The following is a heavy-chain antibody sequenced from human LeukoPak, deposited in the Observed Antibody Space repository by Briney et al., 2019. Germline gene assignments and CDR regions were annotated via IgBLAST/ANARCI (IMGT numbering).Heavy chain of an antibody. V-gene: IGHV4-59*01. Sequence: SSETLSLPCTVSGGSISSFYWRWIRQPPGKGLEWIGYIYYSGSTNYIPSLKSRVTISVDTSKSQFALKLSSVTAADTAVYYCARETAAAHFDYWGQGTLVTVSS. D-gene: IGHD2-2*01. CDR1: GGSISSFY. CDR3: ARETAAAHFDY. J-gene: IGHJ4*02. CDR2: IYYSGST.